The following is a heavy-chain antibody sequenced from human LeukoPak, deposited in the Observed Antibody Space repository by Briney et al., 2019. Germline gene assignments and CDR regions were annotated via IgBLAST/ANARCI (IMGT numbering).Heavy chain of an antibody. CDR3: ARNLASNVLYSSGQSH. V-gene: IGHV1-18*01. D-gene: IGHD3-22*01. CDR1: GYNFMSHG. J-gene: IGHJ4*02. CDR2: ISGDSSNT. Sequence: GASVKVSCKAYGYNFMSHGISWVRQAPGQGLEWMGWISGDSSNTNYAQRLQGRVTMTTDTSTTTAYMELRSLRSGDTAVYYCARNLASNVLYSSGQSHWGQGTLVTVSS.